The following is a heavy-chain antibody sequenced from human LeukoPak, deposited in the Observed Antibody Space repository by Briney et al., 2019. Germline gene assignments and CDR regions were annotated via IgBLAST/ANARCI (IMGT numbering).Heavy chain of an antibody. CDR3: ARVPSDFWSGYDYYYYYMDV. CDR2: INPNSGGT. J-gene: IGHJ6*03. V-gene: IGHV1-2*02. Sequence: ASVKVSCKASGYTFTGYYIHWVRQAPGQGLEWMGWINPNSGGTNYAQKLQGRVTMTTDTSTSTAYMELRSLRSDDTAVYYCARVPSDFWSGYDYYYYYMDVWGKGTTVTVSS. CDR1: GYTFTGYY. D-gene: IGHD3-3*01.